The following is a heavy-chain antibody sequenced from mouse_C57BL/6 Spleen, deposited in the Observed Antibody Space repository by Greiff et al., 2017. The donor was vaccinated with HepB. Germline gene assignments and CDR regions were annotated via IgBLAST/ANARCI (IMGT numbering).Heavy chain of an antibody. CDR3: ARIYGSSPWYFDV. V-gene: IGHV5-17*01. CDR1: GFTFSDYG. Sequence: DVMLVESGGGLVKPGGSLKLSCAASGFTFSDYGMHWVRQAPEKGLEWVAYISSGSSTIYYADTVKGRFTISRDNAKNTLFLQMTSLRSEDTAMYYCARIYGSSPWYFDVWGTGTTVTVSS. D-gene: IGHD1-1*01. CDR2: ISSGSSTI. J-gene: IGHJ1*03.